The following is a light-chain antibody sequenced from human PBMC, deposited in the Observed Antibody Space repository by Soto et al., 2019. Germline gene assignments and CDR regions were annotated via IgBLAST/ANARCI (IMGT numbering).Light chain of an antibody. CDR2: DTT. CDR3: LLHYNGARV. Sequence: QAVVTQEPSLTVSPGGTVILTCGSSTGAVTSGHSPYWFQQKPGQAPSTLIYDTTNKHSCTPARFSGSLLGGKVALTLSGSQPDDESDYSCLLHYNGARVFGGGTKLTVL. V-gene: IGLV7-46*01. CDR1: TGAVTSGHS. J-gene: IGLJ3*02.